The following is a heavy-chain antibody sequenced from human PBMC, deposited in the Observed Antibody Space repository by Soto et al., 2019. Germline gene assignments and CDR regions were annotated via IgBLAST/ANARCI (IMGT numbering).Heavy chain of an antibody. V-gene: IGHV1-18*01. CDR3: ARDSYCSSTSCYVHGGAFDI. D-gene: IGHD2-2*01. CDR2: ISAYNGNT. CDR1: GYTFTSYG. J-gene: IGHJ3*02. Sequence: ASVKVSCKASGYTFTSYGISWVRQAPGQGLEWMGWISAYNGNTNYAQKLQGRVTMTTVTSTSTAYMELRSLRSDDTAVYYCARDSYCSSTSCYVHGGAFDIWGQGTMVTVSS.